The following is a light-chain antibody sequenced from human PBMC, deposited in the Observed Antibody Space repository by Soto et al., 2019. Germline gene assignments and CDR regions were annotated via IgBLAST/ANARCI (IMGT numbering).Light chain of an antibody. Sequence: EIQMTQSPSTLSASVGDTVTITCRASQTVSPWLAWYQQKAGKAPKLLIYKAYSLEGGVPSRFSGSGSGTEFTLTISSLQPDDFATYYCQQYKSYSEYTFGHGTNLEIK. CDR2: KAY. CDR3: QQYKSYSEYT. CDR1: QTVSPW. V-gene: IGKV1-5*03. J-gene: IGKJ2*01.